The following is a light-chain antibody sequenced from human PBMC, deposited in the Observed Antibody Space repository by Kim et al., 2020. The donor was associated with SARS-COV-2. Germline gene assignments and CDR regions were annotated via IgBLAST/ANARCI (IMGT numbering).Light chain of an antibody. CDR3: AAWDDSLSGWV. J-gene: IGLJ3*02. V-gene: IGLV1-47*01. CDR1: SSNIGSNY. Sequence: ELTQPPSASGTPGQRVTISCSGSSSNIGSNYVYWYQQLPGTAPKLLIYRNNQRPSGVPDRFSGSKSGTSASLAISGLRSEDEADYYCAAWDDSLSGWVFGGGTQLTLL. CDR2: RNN.